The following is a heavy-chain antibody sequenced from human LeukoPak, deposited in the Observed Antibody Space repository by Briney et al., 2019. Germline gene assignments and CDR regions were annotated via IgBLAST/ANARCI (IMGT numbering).Heavy chain of an antibody. CDR2: MKYDGTYT. CDR1: GFDFRNYY. CDR3: TRDEGATVATYRFDF. Sequence: GGSLRLSCEASGFDFRNYYMSWVRQAPGKGLEWLANMKYDGTYTNYKDSVKGRLTLSRDNAKNSVYLQMNSLRAEDTAVYYCTRDEGATVATYRFDFWGRGTLVTVSS. J-gene: IGHJ4*02. V-gene: IGHV3-7*01. D-gene: IGHD4-23*01.